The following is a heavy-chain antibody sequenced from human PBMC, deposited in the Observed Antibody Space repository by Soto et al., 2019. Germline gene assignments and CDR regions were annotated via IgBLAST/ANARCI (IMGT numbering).Heavy chain of an antibody. V-gene: IGHV3-23*01. CDR3: ARRGSGSYYDY. J-gene: IGHJ4*02. CDR1: GFTFSSYA. D-gene: IGHD1-26*01. CDR2: ISGSGGST. Sequence: DVQLFESGGGLVQPGGSLRLSCAASGFTFSSYAMRWVRQAPVKGLEWVSAISGSGGSTYYADSVKGRFTISRDNSKNTPYLQMNSLRAEDTAVYYCARRGSGSYYDYWGKGTLVTVSS.